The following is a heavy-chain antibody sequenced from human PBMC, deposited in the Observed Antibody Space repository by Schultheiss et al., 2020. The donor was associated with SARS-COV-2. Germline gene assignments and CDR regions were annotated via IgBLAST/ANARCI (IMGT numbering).Heavy chain of an antibody. J-gene: IGHJ4*02. CDR3: ARGVSGYSYGKADY. Sequence: GGSLRLSCAASGFTFSSYSMNWVRQAPGKGLEWVSRINSDGSASSYADSVQGRFTVSRDNAGNTLYLQMNSLRAGDTAVYYCARGVSGYSYGKADYWGQGTLVTVSS. D-gene: IGHD5-18*01. CDR1: GFTFSSYS. CDR2: INSDGSAS. V-gene: IGHV3-74*01.